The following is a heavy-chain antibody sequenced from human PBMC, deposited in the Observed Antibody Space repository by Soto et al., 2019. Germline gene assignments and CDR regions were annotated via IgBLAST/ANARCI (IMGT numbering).Heavy chain of an antibody. D-gene: IGHD6-19*01. J-gene: IGHJ4*02. V-gene: IGHV4-34*01. CDR3: GPRGAVADPRGY. Sequence: GGSFRDFYWTWIRQPPGKGLEWIGEINHSGSTNYNPSLKSRVAISVDTSKNQFSLNLTSVTAADTAVYYCGPRGAVADPRGYWGQGTLVTVSS. CDR2: INHSGST. CDR1: GGSFRDFY.